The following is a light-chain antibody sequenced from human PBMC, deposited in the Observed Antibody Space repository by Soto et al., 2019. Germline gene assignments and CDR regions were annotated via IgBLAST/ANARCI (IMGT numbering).Light chain of an antibody. Sequence: QSVLTQPPSASGTPGQRVTISCSGSSSNIGGNSVNWYQQLPGTAPKLLIYSNNQRPSGVPDRFSGSKSGTSASLAISGLQSEDEADYYCAAWDDSLKGRVFGTGTKLTVL. CDR1: SSNIGGNS. V-gene: IGLV1-44*01. CDR2: SNN. J-gene: IGLJ1*01. CDR3: AAWDDSLKGRV.